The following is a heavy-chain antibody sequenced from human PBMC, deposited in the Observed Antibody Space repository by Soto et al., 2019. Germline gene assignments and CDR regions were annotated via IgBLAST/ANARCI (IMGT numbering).Heavy chain of an antibody. V-gene: IGHV4-31*03. CDR1: GGSISSGGYY. CDR3: ARGGDYYGSSGSIGY. CDR2: IYYSGST. J-gene: IGHJ4*02. Sequence: QVQLQESGPGLVKPSQTLSLTCTVSGGSISSGGYYWSWIRQHPGKGLEWIGYIYYSGSTYYNPSLKSRVTISVDTSKNQFSLKLSSVTAADTAVYHCARGGDYYGSSGSIGYWGQGTLVTVSS. D-gene: IGHD3-22*01.